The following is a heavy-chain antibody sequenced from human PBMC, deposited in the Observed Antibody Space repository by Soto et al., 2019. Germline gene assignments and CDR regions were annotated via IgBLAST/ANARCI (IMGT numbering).Heavy chain of an antibody. J-gene: IGHJ5*02. D-gene: IGHD2-2*01. Sequence: QVQLQESGPGLVKPSQTLSLTCTVSGGSISSGGYYWSWIRQHPGKGLEWIGYIYHSGTTYYNPSLKSRVTISVDTSKNPFSLKLTSVTAADTAVYYCVRVRGNQLLGWFDPWGQGTLVTVSS. V-gene: IGHV4-31*03. CDR1: GGSISSGGYY. CDR2: IYHSGTT. CDR3: VRVRGNQLLGWFDP.